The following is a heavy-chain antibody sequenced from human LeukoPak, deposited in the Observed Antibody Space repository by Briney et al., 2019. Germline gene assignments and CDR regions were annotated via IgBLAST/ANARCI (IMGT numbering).Heavy chain of an antibody. CDR3: ARDDYDSSGFFDY. CDR2: IWYDGSNK. J-gene: IGHJ4*02. Sequence: GGSLRLSCAASGFTFNKCAMSWVRQAPGKGLEWVAVIWYDGSNKNYADSVMGRFTISRDNSKNTLYLQMNSLRAEDTAVYYCARDDYDSSGFFDYWGQGTLVTVSS. V-gene: IGHV3-33*07. CDR1: GFTFNKCA. D-gene: IGHD3-22*01.